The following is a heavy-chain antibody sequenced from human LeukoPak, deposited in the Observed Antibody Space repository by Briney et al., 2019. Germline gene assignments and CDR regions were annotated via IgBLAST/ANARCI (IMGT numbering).Heavy chain of an antibody. CDR2: IYYSGSI. V-gene: IGHV4-59*01. Sequence: PSETPSLTSTVSADSSYNNYWSWIRHPPAEERLWIAYIYYSGSINYNPSLKSRVTISLDTPKNQFSLKLTSVTAADTAVYYCARGDYYDAKRLDIWGQGTMVTVSS. CDR3: ARGDYYDAKRLDI. D-gene: IGHD3-22*01. CDR1: ADSSYNNY. J-gene: IGHJ3*02.